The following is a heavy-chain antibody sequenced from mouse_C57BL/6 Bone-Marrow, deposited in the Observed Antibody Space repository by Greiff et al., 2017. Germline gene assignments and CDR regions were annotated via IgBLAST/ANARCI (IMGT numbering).Heavy chain of an antibody. CDR2: IYPRSGNT. CDR3: ARDGYYFLDYAMDY. CDR1: GYTFTSYG. D-gene: IGHD2-3*01. V-gene: IGHV1-81*01. Sequence: QVQLQQSGAELARPGASVKLSCKASGYTFTSYGISWVKQRTGQGLEWIGEIYPRSGNTYYNEKFKGKATLNADKSSSTAYMELRSLTSEDSAVYFFARDGYYFLDYAMDYWGQGTSVTVSS. J-gene: IGHJ4*01.